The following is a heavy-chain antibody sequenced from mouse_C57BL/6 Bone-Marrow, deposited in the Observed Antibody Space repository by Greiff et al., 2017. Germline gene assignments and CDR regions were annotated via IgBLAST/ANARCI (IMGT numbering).Heavy chain of an antibody. J-gene: IGHJ1*03. V-gene: IGHV7-3*01. D-gene: IGHD1-1*01. CDR3: ARSYYYGSSSDWYFDV. CDR1: GFTFTDYY. Sequence: DVKLVESGGGLVQPGGSLSLSCAASGFTFTDYYMSWVRQPPGKALEWLGFIRNKANGYTTEYSASVKGRFTISRDNSQSILYLQMNALRAEDSATYYCARSYYYGSSSDWYFDVWGTGTTVTVSS. CDR2: IRNKANGYTT.